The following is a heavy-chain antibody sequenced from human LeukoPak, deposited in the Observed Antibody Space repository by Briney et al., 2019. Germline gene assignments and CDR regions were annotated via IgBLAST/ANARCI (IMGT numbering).Heavy chain of an antibody. D-gene: IGHD1-1*01. CDR1: GGSISSGDYY. CDR3: ARGWYNWNDAEYYGMDV. V-gene: IGHV4-30-4*01. Sequence: PSQTLSLTCTVSGGSISSGDYYWSWIRQPPGKGLEWIGYIYYSGSTYYNPSLKSRVTISVDTSKNQFSLKLSSVTAADTAVYYCARGWYNWNDAEYYGMDVWGQGTTVTVSS. CDR2: IYYSGST. J-gene: IGHJ6*02.